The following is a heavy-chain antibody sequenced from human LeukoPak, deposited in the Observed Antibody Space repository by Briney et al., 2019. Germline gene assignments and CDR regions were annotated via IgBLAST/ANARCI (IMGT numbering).Heavy chain of an antibody. V-gene: IGHV3-48*02. CDR3: AREGYYDSSGYYYSREN. Sequence: GSLRLSCAASGFTFSSYSMNWVRQAPGKGLEWVSYISSSSSTIYYADSVKGRFTISRDNAKNSLYLQMNSLRDEDTAVYYCAREGYYDSSGYYYSRENWGQGTLVTVSS. D-gene: IGHD3-22*01. CDR1: GFTFSSYS. CDR2: ISSSSSTI. J-gene: IGHJ4*02.